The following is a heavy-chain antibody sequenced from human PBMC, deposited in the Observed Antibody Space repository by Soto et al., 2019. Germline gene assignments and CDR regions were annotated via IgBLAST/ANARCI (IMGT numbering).Heavy chain of an antibody. CDR3: AREPSI. CDR2: IYYSGST. V-gene: IGHV4-31*03. J-gene: IGHJ4*02. CDR1: GGSISTGGYY. Sequence: QVQLQESGPGLVKPSQTLSLTCTVSGGSISTGGYYWRWIRQNPGKGLEWIGYIYYSGSTYYNPSLKSRVTTSLDSSKNQFSLKLSSVPGAETAVYYGAREPSIWGQGSLVTVSS.